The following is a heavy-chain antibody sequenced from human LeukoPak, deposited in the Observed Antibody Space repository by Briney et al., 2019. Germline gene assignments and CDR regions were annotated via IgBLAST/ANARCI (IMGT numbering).Heavy chain of an antibody. D-gene: IGHD4-23*01. V-gene: IGHV3-9*01. CDR1: GFTFDDYA. Sequence: GGSLRLSCAASGFTFDDYAMHWVRQAPGKGLEWVSGISWNSGSIGYADSVKGRFTISRDNAKNSPYLQMNSLRAEDTALYYCAKDIGRGGVNDYGGSYYFDYWGQGTLVTVSS. CDR3: AKDIGRGGVNDYGGSYYFDY. J-gene: IGHJ4*02. CDR2: ISWNSGSI.